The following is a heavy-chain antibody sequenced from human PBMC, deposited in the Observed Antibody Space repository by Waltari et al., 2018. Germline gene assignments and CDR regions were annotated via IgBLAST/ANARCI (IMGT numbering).Heavy chain of an antibody. Sequence: QVQLVESGGGVVQPGRSLRLSCAASGFTFSSYGMPWVRQAPGKGLEWVAVIWYDGRNKYYADSVKGRFTISRDNSKNTLYLQMNSLRAEDTAVYYCARDGTLSGGSGSYPGSDAFDIWGQGTMVTVSS. J-gene: IGHJ3*02. V-gene: IGHV3-33*01. D-gene: IGHD3-10*01. CDR3: ARDGTLSGGSGSYPGSDAFDI. CDR1: GFTFSSYG. CDR2: IWYDGRNK.